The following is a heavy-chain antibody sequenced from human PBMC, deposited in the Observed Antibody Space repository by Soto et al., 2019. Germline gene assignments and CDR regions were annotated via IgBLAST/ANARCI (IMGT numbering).Heavy chain of an antibody. D-gene: IGHD2-2*01. CDR1: GGTFSSYA. J-gene: IGHJ5*02. CDR2: IIPIFGTA. V-gene: IGHV1-69*01. CDR3: ARDRRLYCSSTSCHNWFDP. Sequence: QVQLVQSGAEVKKPGSPVKVSCKASGGTFSSYAISWVRQAPGQGLEWMGGIIPIFGTANYAQKFQGRVTITADESTSTAYMELSSLRSEDTAVYYCARDRRLYCSSTSCHNWFDPWGQGTLVTVSS.